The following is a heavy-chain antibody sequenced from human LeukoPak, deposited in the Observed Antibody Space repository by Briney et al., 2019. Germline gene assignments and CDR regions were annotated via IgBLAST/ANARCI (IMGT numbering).Heavy chain of an antibody. D-gene: IGHD3-16*02. CDR3: EKDIMITFGGVIVLPYYFDY. Sequence: GGSLRLSCAASGFTFSSYAMSWVRQAPGKGLEWVSAISGSGGSTYYADSVKGRFTISRDNSKNTLYLQMNSLRAEDTAVYYCEKDIMITFGGVIVLPYYFDYWGQGTLVTVSS. J-gene: IGHJ4*02. CDR1: GFTFSSYA. V-gene: IGHV3-23*01. CDR2: ISGSGGST.